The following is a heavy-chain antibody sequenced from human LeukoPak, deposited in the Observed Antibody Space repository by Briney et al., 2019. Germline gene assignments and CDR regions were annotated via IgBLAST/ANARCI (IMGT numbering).Heavy chain of an antibody. CDR1: GFTFSSYA. V-gene: IGHV3-23*01. CDR3: AKESNYDSSGYYLNWFDP. J-gene: IGHJ5*02. D-gene: IGHD3-22*01. CDR2: ISGSGGST. Sequence: PGGSLRLSCAASGFTFSSYAMSWVRQAPGKGLEWVSAISGSGGSTYYADSVKGRFTISRDNSKNTLYLQMNSLRAEDTAVYYCAKESNYDSSGYYLNWFDPWGQGTLVTVSS.